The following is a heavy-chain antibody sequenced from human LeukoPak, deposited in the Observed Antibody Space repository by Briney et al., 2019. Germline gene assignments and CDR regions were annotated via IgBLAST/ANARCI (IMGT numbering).Heavy chain of an antibody. V-gene: IGHV4-59*08. CDR3: ARRAWYGYYFDY. CDR1: GGSISSDY. J-gene: IGHJ4*02. CDR2: IDCSGST. Sequence: SETLSLTCTVSGGSISSDYWSWIRQPPGKGLEWIGYIDCSGSTNYNPSLQSRVTISVDTSKNQFSLQLSSVTAADTAVYYCARRAWYGYYFDYWGQGTLVTVSS. D-gene: IGHD6-13*01.